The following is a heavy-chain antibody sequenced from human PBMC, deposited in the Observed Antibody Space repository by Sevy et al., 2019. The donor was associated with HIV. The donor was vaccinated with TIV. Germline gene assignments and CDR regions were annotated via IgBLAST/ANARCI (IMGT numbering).Heavy chain of an antibody. J-gene: IGHJ4*02. CDR3: ARGKHVSDYYGSFDY. CDR2: IWLTGAT. CDR1: GVTVSSNF. Sequence: GGFLRLPCTVSGVTVSSNFISWVRQAPGKGLEWVSVIWLTGATYYADSVKGRFTISRDNSKNTVYLDMSSLRADDTAVYFCARGKHVSDYYGSFDYWGQGTLVTVSS. V-gene: IGHV3-53*01. D-gene: IGHD3-3*01.